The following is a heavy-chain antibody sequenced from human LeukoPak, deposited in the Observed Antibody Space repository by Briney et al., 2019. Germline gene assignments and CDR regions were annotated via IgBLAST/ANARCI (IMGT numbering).Heavy chain of an antibody. CDR3: ARDVSGRRIAAAGGYFDY. CDR2: INPSGGST. CDR1: GYTFTSYY. D-gene: IGHD6-13*01. Sequence: ASVQVSCKASGYTFTSYYMHWVRQARGQGLEWVGIINPSGGSTSYAQKFQGRVTMTRDTSTSTVYMELSSLRSEDTAVYYCARDVSGRRIAAAGGYFDYWGQGTLVTVSS. V-gene: IGHV1-46*01. J-gene: IGHJ4*02.